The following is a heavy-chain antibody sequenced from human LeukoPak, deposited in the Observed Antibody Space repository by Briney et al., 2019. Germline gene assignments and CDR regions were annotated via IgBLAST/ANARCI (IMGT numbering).Heavy chain of an antibody. CDR3: ARHIKNIAARRVDAFDI. D-gene: IGHD6-6*01. Sequence: SETLPLTCTVSGGSNSSSSYYWGWIRQPPGKGLEWIGSIYYSGSTYYNPSLKSRVTISVDTSKNQFSLKLSSVTAADTAVYYCARHIKNIAARRVDAFDIWGQGTMVTVSS. J-gene: IGHJ3*02. CDR1: GGSNSSSSYY. V-gene: IGHV4-39*01. CDR2: IYYSGST.